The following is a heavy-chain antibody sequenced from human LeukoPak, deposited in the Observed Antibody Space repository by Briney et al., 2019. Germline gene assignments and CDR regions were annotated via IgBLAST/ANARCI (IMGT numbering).Heavy chain of an antibody. J-gene: IGHJ4*02. CDR2: IYYSGST. D-gene: IGHD5-18*01. CDR3: ASGGYSYGYTGYYFDY. V-gene: IGHV4-30-4*08. CDR1: GGSISRGDYY. Sequence: PSQTLSLTCSVSGGSISRGDYYWRWIRQPPGKGLEWIGYIYYSGSTYYNPSLKSRVTISVDTSKNQFSLRLTSLPAADTAVYYCASGGYSYGYTGYYFDYWGQGTLVTVSS.